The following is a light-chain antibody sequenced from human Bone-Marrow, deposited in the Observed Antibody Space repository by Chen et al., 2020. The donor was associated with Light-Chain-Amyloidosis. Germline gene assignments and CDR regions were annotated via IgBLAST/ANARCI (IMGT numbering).Light chain of an antibody. V-gene: IGLV2-14*01. CDR1: SGDVGTYNY. Sequence: QSALTQPASVSGSPGQSITISCTGTSGDVGTYNYVSWYQQHPGKAPKVMIYAVSNRPSGVSNRFAGSKSGNTASLTISGLQAGDEADYYCSSFTSSSSYVFGPGTKVTVL. CDR3: SSFTSSSSYV. CDR2: AVS. J-gene: IGLJ1*01.